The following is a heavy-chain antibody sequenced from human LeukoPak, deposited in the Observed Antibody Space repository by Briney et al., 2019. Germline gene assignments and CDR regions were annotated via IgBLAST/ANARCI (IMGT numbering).Heavy chain of an antibody. J-gene: IGHJ4*02. V-gene: IGHV3-74*01. CDR2: INSDGSST. Sequence: GGSLRLSCAASGFTFSSYWMHWVRQAPGKGLVWVSRINSDGSSTSYADSVKGRFTISRDNAKNTLYLQMKRLRAEDTAVYYCARAVAAGPLDYWGQGTLVTVSS. D-gene: IGHD6-19*01. CDR3: ARAVAAGPLDY. CDR1: GFTFSSYW.